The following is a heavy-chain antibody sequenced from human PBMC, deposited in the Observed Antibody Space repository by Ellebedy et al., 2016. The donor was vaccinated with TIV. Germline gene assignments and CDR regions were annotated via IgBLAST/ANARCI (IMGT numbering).Heavy chain of an antibody. D-gene: IGHD3-22*01. J-gene: IGHJ3*02. Sequence: SETLSLXCTVSGGSISSYYWSWIRQPPGKGLEWIGYIYYSGSTYYNPSLKSRVTISVDTSKNQFSLKLSSVTAADTAVYYCARALNYYDSSGLVEFAFDIWGQGTMVTVSS. V-gene: IGHV4-59*12. CDR2: IYYSGST. CDR3: ARALNYYDSSGLVEFAFDI. CDR1: GGSISSYY.